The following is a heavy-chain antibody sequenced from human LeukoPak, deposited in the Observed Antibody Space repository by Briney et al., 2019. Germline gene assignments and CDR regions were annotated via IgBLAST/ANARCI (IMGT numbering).Heavy chain of an antibody. D-gene: IGHD6-19*01. CDR1: GFTFSSYG. J-gene: IGHJ3*02. CDR3: AKDLCSSGWPDAFDI. CDR2: ISSDGSNK. V-gene: IGHV3-30*18. Sequence: GGSLRLSCAASGFTFSSYGMHWVRQAPGKGLEWVAVISSDGSNKYYADSVRGRFTISRDNSKNTLYLQMNSPRVEDTAVYYCAKDLCSSGWPDAFDIWGQGTMVTVSS.